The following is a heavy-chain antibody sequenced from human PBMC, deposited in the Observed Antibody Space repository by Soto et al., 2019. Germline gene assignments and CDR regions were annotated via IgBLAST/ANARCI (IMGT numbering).Heavy chain of an antibody. V-gene: IGHV4-4*07. D-gene: IGHD1-26*01. CDR2: IYTSGST. J-gene: IGHJ5*02. CDR3: ARVHGSYVFEWFDP. CDR1: GGSISSYY. Sequence: SETLSLTCTVSGGSISSYYWSWIRQPAGKGLAWIGRIYTSGSTNYNPSLKSRVTVSVDTSKNQFSLKLSSVTAADAAVYYCARVHGSYVFEWFDPWGQGTLVTVSS.